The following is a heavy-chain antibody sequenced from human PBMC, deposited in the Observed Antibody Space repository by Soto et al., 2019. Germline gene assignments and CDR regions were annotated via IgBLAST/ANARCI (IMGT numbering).Heavy chain of an antibody. CDR3: ASNGFYGDYASNYFDP. V-gene: IGHV5-51*01. CDR2: IYPGDSDS. J-gene: IGHJ5*02. Sequence: GESLKISCEGFGYNFATYWIAWVRQMPGEGLEYMGIIYPGDSDSRYSPSFQGQVTFSADKSISTASMQWSSLKASDTAMYYCASNGFYGDYASNYFDPWGQGTPVTVSS. CDR1: GYNFATYW. D-gene: IGHD4-17*01.